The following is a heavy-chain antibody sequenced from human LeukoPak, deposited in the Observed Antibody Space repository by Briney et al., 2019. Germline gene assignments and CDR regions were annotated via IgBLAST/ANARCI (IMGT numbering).Heavy chain of an antibody. CDR3: ARDSSGYYGFDY. J-gene: IGHJ4*02. CDR1: GFTFSSNY. V-gene: IGHV3-66*01. Sequence: GGSLRLSCAASGFTFSSNYMSWVRQAPGKGLEWVSVIYSGGSTYYADSVKGRFTISRDNSKNTLYLQMNSLRAEDTAVYYCARDSSGYYGFDYWGQGTLVTVSS. CDR2: IYSGGST. D-gene: IGHD3-22*01.